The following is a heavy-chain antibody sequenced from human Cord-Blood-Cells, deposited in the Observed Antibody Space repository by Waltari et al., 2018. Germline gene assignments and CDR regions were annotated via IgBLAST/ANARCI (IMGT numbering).Heavy chain of an antibody. D-gene: IGHD3-22*01. J-gene: IGHJ4*02. Sequence: QLQLQESGPGLVKPSETLSLTCTVSGGSISSSSYYWGWIRQPPGKGLEWIGSIYYSGSTYYNPSLTSRVTISVDTSKNQFSLKLSSVTAADTAVYYCASYLVYYYDSSGYFDYWGQGTLVTVSS. CDR2: IYYSGST. CDR3: ASYLVYYYDSSGYFDY. V-gene: IGHV4-39*01. CDR1: GGSISSSSYY.